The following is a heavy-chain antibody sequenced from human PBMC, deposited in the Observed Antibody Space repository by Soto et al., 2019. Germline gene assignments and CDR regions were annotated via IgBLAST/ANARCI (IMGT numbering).Heavy chain of an antibody. Sequence: SETLSLTCTVSGGSISSSSYYWGWIRQPPGKGLEWIGSIYYSGSTYYNPSLNSRLTISVDTSKNQFSLRLSSVTAADTAVYHCAKHLHILASKYYCYYYLDVSGQRTTVTGSS. CDR2: IYYSGST. J-gene: IGHJ6*03. CDR1: GGSISSSSYY. V-gene: IGHV4-39*01. D-gene: IGHD2-21*01. CDR3: AKHLHILASKYYCYYYLDV.